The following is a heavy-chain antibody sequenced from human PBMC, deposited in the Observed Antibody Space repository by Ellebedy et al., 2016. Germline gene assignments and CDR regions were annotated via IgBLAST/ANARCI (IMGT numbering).Heavy chain of an antibody. D-gene: IGHD1-26*01. CDR1: GFTFTYYS. CDR3: ARDREERRYFDD. V-gene: IGHV3-21*01. CDR2: ISSSSNYI. J-gene: IGHJ4*02. Sequence: GGSLRLXXAASGFTFTYYSMNWVRQAPGKGLEWVSSISSSSNYIYYADSVKGRFTISRDNAKNSLYLQMNSLRAEDTAVYYCARDREERRYFDDWGQGTLVTVSS.